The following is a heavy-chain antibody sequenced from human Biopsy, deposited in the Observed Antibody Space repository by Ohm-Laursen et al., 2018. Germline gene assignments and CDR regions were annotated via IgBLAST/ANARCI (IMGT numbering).Heavy chain of an antibody. CDR3: AADADGYYTEFDY. V-gene: IGHV1-69*04. D-gene: IGHD3-3*01. J-gene: IGHJ4*02. CDR1: GGPSSNYA. Sequence: SVKVSCKASGGPSSNYAFSWVRQAPGQGLEWVGRIVPVLGHLNYAQRFQGRVSITTDKSTSYVFMELSRLTSGDTAVYYCAADADGYYTEFDYWGPGTLVTVSS. CDR2: IVPVLGHL.